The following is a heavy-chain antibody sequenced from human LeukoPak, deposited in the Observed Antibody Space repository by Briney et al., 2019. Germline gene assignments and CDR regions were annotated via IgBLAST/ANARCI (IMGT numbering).Heavy chain of an antibody. CDR2: ISSSGSTR. Sequence: GGSLRLSCAASGFSFSDYYMSWIRQAPGKGLEWVSYISSSGSTRYYAESVKGRFTIARDNAKNSLYLQMNSLRAEDTAVYYCTRLLRWEPHWYFDLWGRGTLVTASS. J-gene: IGHJ2*01. CDR1: GFSFSDYY. V-gene: IGHV3-11*04. CDR3: TRLLRWEPHWYFDL. D-gene: IGHD1-26*01.